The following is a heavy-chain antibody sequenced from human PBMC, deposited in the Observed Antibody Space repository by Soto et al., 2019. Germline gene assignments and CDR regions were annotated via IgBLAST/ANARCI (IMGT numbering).Heavy chain of an antibody. J-gene: IGHJ4*02. D-gene: IGHD6-19*01. CDR2: ISSSSSTI. V-gene: IGHV3-48*01. CDR3: ARDGPAPYRAVAGQFDY. Sequence: EVQLVESGGGLVQPGGSLRLSCAASGFTFSSYSMNWVRQAPGKGLEWVSYISSSSSTIYYADSVKGRFTISRDNAKNSLYLQMNSLRAEDTAVYYCARDGPAPYRAVAGQFDYWGQGTLVTVSS. CDR1: GFTFSSYS.